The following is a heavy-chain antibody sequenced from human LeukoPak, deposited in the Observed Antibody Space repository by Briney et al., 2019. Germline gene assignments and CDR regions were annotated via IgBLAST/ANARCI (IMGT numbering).Heavy chain of an antibody. CDR2: INPSGGST. CDR3: ARVVVTDGGDWFDP. J-gene: IGHJ5*02. CDR1: GYTFTSYY. Sequence: ASVKVSCKASGYTFTSYYMHWVRQAPGQGLEWMGIINPSGGSTNYAQKLQGRVTMTTDTSTSTAYMELRSLRSDDTAVYYCARVVVTDGGDWFDPWGQGTLVTVSS. D-gene: IGHD3-22*01. V-gene: IGHV1-46*01.